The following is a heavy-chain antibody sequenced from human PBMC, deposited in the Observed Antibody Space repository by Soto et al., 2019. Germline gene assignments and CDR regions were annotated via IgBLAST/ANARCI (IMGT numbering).Heavy chain of an antibody. D-gene: IGHD2-2*01. CDR2: IYPGDSDT. Sequence: PGESLKISCKGSGYSFTSYWIGWVRQMPGKSLEWMGIIYPGDSDTRYSPSFQGQVTISADKSISTAYLQWSSLKASDTAMYYCARLKCRSTSCYQGRSPEHKNYYYYGMDVWGQGTTVTVSS. J-gene: IGHJ6*02. CDR3: ARLKCRSTSCYQGRSPEHKNYYYYGMDV. CDR1: GYSFTSYW. V-gene: IGHV5-51*01.